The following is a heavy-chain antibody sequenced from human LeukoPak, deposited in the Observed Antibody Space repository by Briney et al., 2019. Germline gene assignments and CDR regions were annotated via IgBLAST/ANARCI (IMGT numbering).Heavy chain of an antibody. CDR2: IYHSGST. J-gene: IGHJ4*02. V-gene: IGHV4-30-2*01. Sequence: PSETLSLTCAVSGGSISSGGYSWSWLRQPPGKGLEWIGYIYHSGSTYYNPSLKSRVTISVDRSKNQFSLKLSSVTAADTAVYYCARAGYCSGGSCLSIDYWGQGTLVTVSS. D-gene: IGHD2-15*01. CDR1: GGSISSGGYS. CDR3: ARAGYCSGGSCLSIDY.